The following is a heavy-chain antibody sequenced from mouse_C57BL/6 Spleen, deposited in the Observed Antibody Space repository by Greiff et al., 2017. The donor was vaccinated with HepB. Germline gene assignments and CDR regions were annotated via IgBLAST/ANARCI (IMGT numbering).Heavy chain of an antibody. V-gene: IGHV1-5*01. Sequence: VHVKQSGTVLARPGASVKMSCKTSGYTFTSYWMHWVNQRPGQGLEWIGAIYPGNSDTSYNQKFKGKAKLTAVTSASTAYMELSSLTNEDSAVYYCTRSLTGRNFDYWGQGTTLTVSS. J-gene: IGHJ2*01. CDR3: TRSLTGRNFDY. CDR1: GYTFTSYW. D-gene: IGHD4-1*01. CDR2: IYPGNSDT.